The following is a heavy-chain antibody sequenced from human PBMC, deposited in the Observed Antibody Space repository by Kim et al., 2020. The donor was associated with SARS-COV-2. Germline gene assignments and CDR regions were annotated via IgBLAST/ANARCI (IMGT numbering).Heavy chain of an antibody. Sequence: GGSLRLSXVXSGFVFSEYDMSWVRQAPGKGLEWVSGIASGGDDSTYYAAAVRGRFSISRDDSKNTLYLQMHSLRADDTAFYYCAKHWIRTHDHWGQGTRVTVSS. CDR1: GFVFSEYD. CDR3: AKHWIRTHDH. CDR2: IASGGDDST. D-gene: IGHD1-1*01. V-gene: IGHV3-23*01. J-gene: IGHJ4*02.